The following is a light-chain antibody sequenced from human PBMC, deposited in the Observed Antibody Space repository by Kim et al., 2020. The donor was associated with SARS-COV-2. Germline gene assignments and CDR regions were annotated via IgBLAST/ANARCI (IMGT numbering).Light chain of an antibody. V-gene: IGKV3-20*01. Sequence: TPGDRASLCCRASQSVINSYLAWYQQTPGQAPRLLIYGASSRATGIPDRFSGSGSGTDFTLTISRLEPEDFAVYYCQQYGSSPRTFGQGTKVDIK. CDR2: GAS. CDR1: QSVINSY. J-gene: IGKJ1*01. CDR3: QQYGSSPRT.